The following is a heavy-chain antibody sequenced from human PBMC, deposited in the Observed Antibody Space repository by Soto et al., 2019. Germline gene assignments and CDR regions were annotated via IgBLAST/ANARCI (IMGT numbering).Heavy chain of an antibody. J-gene: IGHJ6*02. D-gene: IGHD2-15*01. CDR1: GGTFSSYT. CDR2: IIPILGIA. Sequence: QVQLVQSGAEVKKPGSSVKVSCKASGGTFSSYTISWVRQAPGQGLEWMGRIIPILGIANYAQKFQGRVTITADKSTSTADMELRSLRSEDTAVYYCARDQVPATPLKPQDYYYYGMDVWGQGTTVTVSS. CDR3: ARDQVPATPLKPQDYYYYGMDV. V-gene: IGHV1-69*02.